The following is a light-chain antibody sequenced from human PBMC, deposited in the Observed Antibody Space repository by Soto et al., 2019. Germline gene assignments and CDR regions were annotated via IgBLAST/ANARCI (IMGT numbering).Light chain of an antibody. V-gene: IGKV3-20*01. J-gene: IGKJ4*01. CDR2: GAS. CDR1: QSVSSSY. Sequence: EIVLTQSPGTLSLSPGERATLSCRASQSVSSSYLAWYQQKPGQAPRLLIYGASGRATGIPDRFSGSGSGTEFNLTISSLQSEDFAVYFCQQYDDWLRLTFGGGTKVDIK. CDR3: QQYDDWLRLT.